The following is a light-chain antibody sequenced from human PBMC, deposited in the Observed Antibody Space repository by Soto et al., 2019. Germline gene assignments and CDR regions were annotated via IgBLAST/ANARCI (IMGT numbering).Light chain of an antibody. Sequence: EIVMTQSPATLSVSPGERATLSGRASQSVGGNLAWYQQKPGQPPRLLIYAASSRPTGIPARFSGSGSGTEFTLTISSLQSEDFAVYYCQQYNNWPPWTFGHGTKVEIK. CDR2: AAS. J-gene: IGKJ1*01. CDR1: QSVGGN. CDR3: QQYNNWPPWT. V-gene: IGKV3-15*01.